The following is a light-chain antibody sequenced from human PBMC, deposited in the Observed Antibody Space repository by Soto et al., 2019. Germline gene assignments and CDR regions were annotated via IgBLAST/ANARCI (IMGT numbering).Light chain of an antibody. Sequence: EIVLTQSPATLSSFPGDRVTLSCRASQAVNTRLAWYQHKPGQAPRLLIYLASNRAAGVPARFSGSGSGTDFTLTISDVEPEDFAVYYCQQRSSCPLTFGGGTKVDIK. CDR1: QAVNTR. J-gene: IGKJ4*01. V-gene: IGKV3-11*01. CDR3: QQRSSCPLT. CDR2: LAS.